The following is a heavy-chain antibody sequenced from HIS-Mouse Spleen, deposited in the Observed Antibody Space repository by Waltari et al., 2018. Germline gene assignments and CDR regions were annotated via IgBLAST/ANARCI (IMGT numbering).Heavy chain of an antibody. V-gene: IGHV3-30*18. CDR1: GFTFSSYG. CDR3: AKEYSSSHNWFDP. J-gene: IGHJ5*02. Sequence: VQPGRSLRLSCAASGFTFSSYGMHWVRQAPGKGLEGVAVISYDGSNKYYADSVRGRFTISRDNSKNTLYLQMNSLRAEDTAVYYCAKEYSSSHNWFDPWGQGTLVTVSS. D-gene: IGHD6-13*01. CDR2: ISYDGSNK.